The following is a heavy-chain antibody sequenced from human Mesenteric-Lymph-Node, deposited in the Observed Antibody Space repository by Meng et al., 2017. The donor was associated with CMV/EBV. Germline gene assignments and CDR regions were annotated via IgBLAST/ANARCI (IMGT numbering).Heavy chain of an antibody. J-gene: IGHJ4*02. D-gene: IGHD4-17*01. CDR1: GFTISTYW. CDR2: INTDGSNT. V-gene: IGHV3-74*01. Sequence: GGSLRLSCVVSGFTISTYWMHWVRQVPGKGLEWVSRINTDGSNTNYADSVKGRFTISRDNAKSTLYLQMNSLTAEDTAVYYCIRGPYGADSWYDYWGQGTLVTVS. CDR3: IRGPYGADSWYDY.